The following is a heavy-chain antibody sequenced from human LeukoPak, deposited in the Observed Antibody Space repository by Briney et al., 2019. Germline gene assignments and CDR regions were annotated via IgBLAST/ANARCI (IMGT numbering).Heavy chain of an antibody. CDR2: ISGSGGST. CDR3: AKDLLARPDY. CDR1: GFTFSSYA. D-gene: IGHD2/OR15-2a*01. V-gene: IGHV3-23*01. J-gene: IGHJ4*02. Sequence: GGSLTLSCAASGFTFSSYAMTWVRQAPGKGLEWVSAISGSGGSTYYADSVKGRSTISRDNSKNTLYLQMNSLRAEDTAVYYCAKDLLARPDYWGQGTLVTVSS.